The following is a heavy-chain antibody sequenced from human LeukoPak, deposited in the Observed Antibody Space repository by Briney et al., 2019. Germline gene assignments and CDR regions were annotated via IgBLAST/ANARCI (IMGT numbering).Heavy chain of an antibody. Sequence: SVKVSCKASGGTFSSYAISWVRQAPGQGLEWMGGIIPIFGTANYAQKFQGRVTITTDESTSTAYMELSSLRSEDTAVYYCARAAVYSSSSYVFDYWGQGTLVTVSS. CDR2: IIPIFGTA. V-gene: IGHV1-69*05. J-gene: IGHJ4*02. D-gene: IGHD6-13*01. CDR3: ARAAVYSSSSYVFDY. CDR1: GGTFSSYA.